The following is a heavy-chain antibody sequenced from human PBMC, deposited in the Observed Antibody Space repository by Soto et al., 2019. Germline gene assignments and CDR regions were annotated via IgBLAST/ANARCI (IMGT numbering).Heavy chain of an antibody. J-gene: IGHJ4*02. CDR1: GFTFSSYS. CDR2: ISSSSSTI. V-gene: IGHV3-48*02. D-gene: IGHD6-13*01. CDR3: ARDLWNSWYYFPRYFDY. Sequence: GGSLRLSCAASGFTFSSYSMNWVRQAPGKGLEWVSYISSSSSTIYYADSVKGRFTISRDNAKNSLYLQMNSLRDEDTAVYYCARDLWNSWYYFPRYFDYWGQGTLVTVSS.